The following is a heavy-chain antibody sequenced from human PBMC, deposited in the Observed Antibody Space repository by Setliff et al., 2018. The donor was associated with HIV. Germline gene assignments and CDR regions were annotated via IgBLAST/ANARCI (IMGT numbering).Heavy chain of an antibody. CDR2: IYPVDSQT. D-gene: IGHD2-15*01. J-gene: IGHJ6*02. V-gene: IGHV5-51*01. Sequence: PGESLKISCQGSGYNFVDYSIAWVRQVPGKGLEWMGIIYPVDSQTKYNPSFQGQVTISADKTISTAYLQCSSLKASDTAMYYCARLGGICSGGSCTALAYTMDVWGQGTTVTVSS. CDR3: ARLGGICSGGSCTALAYTMDV. CDR1: GYNFVDYS.